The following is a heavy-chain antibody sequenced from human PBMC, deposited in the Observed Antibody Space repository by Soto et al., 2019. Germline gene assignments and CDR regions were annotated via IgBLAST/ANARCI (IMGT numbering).Heavy chain of an antibody. CDR2: IRSKANKYAT. Sequence: GGSLRLSCAASGFTFSASAIHWVRQAPGKGLEWVGRIRSKANKYATAYVASVQGRFTISRDDSKNTTYLQMNSLKTEDTAVYYCARDLAIGYCSGGSCYRFDPWGQGTPVTVSS. V-gene: IGHV3-73*01. J-gene: IGHJ5*02. CDR3: ARDLAIGYCSGGSCYRFDP. CDR1: GFTFSASA. D-gene: IGHD2-15*01.